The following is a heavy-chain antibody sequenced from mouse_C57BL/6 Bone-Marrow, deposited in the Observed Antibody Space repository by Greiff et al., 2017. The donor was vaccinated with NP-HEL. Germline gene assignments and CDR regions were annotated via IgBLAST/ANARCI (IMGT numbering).Heavy chain of an antibody. CDR2: IDPSDSET. Sequence: QVQLQQPGAELVRPGSSVKLSCKASGYTFTSYWMHWVKQRPIQGLEWIGNIDPSDSETHYNQKFKDKATLTVDKSSSTAYMQLSSLTSEDSAVYYCAREGTVVAYFDYWGQGTTLTVSS. J-gene: IGHJ2*01. CDR3: AREGTVVAYFDY. V-gene: IGHV1-52*01. D-gene: IGHD1-1*01. CDR1: GYTFTSYW.